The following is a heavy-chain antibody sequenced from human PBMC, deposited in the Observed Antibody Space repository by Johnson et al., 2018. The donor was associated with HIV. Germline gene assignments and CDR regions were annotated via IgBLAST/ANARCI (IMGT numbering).Heavy chain of an antibody. CDR1: GLSFSNFG. Sequence: QVQLVESGGGVVQPGKSLTLSCVGSGLSFSNFGIHWVRQAPGKGPEWVAVISFDGNLKKYADSVKGRFTISRDNSKNTLYLQMNSLRAEDTAVYYCAKDQWSSSWTNDAFDIWGQGTMVTVSS. V-gene: IGHV3-30*18. D-gene: IGHD6-13*01. J-gene: IGHJ3*02. CDR2: ISFDGNLK. CDR3: AKDQWSSSWTNDAFDI.